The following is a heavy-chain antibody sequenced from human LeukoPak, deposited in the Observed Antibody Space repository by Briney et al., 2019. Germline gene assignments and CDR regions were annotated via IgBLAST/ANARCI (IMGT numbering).Heavy chain of an antibody. D-gene: IGHD3-22*01. V-gene: IGHV3-74*01. CDR2: IKSDGKT. J-gene: IGHJ1*01. CDR3: ARAPSEIGGYYPEYFRR. CDR1: GFTFSSYW. Sequence: GGSLRLSCAASGFTFSSYWMHWVRQAPGKGLVWVSRIKSDGKTNYADSVKGRFTISRDNAKNTVSLQMDSLRAEDTGVYYCARAPSEIGGYYPEYFRRWGQGTLVTVSS.